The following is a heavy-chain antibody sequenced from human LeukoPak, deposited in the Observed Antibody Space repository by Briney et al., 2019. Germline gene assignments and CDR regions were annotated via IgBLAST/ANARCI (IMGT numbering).Heavy chain of an antibody. CDR2: IYYSGST. CDR1: GGSISSYY. CDR3: ARHSSGYCSSTSCYGVDYFDY. D-gene: IGHD2-2*01. V-gene: IGHV4-59*08. Sequence: SETLSLTCTVSGGSISSYYWSWIRQPPGKGLEWIGYIYYSGSTNYNPSLKSRVTISVDTSKNQFSLKLSSVTAADTAVYYCARHSSGYCSSTSCYGVDYFDYWGQGTLVTVSS. J-gene: IGHJ4*02.